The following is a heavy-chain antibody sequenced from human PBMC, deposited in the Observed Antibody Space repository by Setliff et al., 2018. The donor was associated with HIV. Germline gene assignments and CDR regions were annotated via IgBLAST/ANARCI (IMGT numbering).Heavy chain of an antibody. D-gene: IGHD6-19*01. Sequence: SETLSLTCTVSGVPTSASTYYWGWIRQPPGKGLDWIGYISYSGKTYYNPSLKSRATISVDTSNNHFSLRLNSVTAADTAIYYCAGQGAVTGHSFDSWGPGALVTVS. CDR3: AGQGAVTGHSFDS. CDR1: GVPTSASTYY. V-gene: IGHV4-39*01. J-gene: IGHJ4*02. CDR2: ISYSGKT.